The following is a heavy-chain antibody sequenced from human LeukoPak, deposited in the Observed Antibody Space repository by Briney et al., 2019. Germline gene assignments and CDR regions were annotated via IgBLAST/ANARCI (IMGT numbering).Heavy chain of an antibody. CDR2: IYTGGIT. CDR3: GRDHEPAGGGLHY. J-gene: IGHJ4*02. V-gene: IGHV3-53*01. Sequence: AGSLRLSCAASGLTFSSNHMAWVRQAPGKGLEWVSVIYTGGITNYEDSLQGRFTISRDNSKNTVYLQMNNLRVEGTALYYCGRDHEPAGGGLHYWGQGTQVTVSP. D-gene: IGHD2-2*01. CDR1: GLTFSSNH.